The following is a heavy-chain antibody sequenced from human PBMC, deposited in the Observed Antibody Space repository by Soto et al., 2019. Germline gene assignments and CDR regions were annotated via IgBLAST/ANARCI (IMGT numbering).Heavy chain of an antibody. Sequence: GGSLRLSCAASGLTVSNAYMAWVRQAPGMGLEWVSVIYDNGTTYYADSVKGRFTISRDTSTNTLSLQMDSLRAEDTAVYYCVRPLPSGRNYGLDVWGQGTTDTVSS. D-gene: IGHD3-10*01. CDR1: GLTVSNAY. J-gene: IGHJ6*02. V-gene: IGHV3-53*01. CDR3: VRPLPSGRNYGLDV. CDR2: IYDNGTT.